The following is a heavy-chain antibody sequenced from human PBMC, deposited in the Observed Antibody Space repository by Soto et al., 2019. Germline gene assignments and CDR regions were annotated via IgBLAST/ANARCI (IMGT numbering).Heavy chain of an antibody. CDR1: SDPTSTLN. CDR2: IYETGST. CDR3: VRQGIGPLHGLVDV. V-gene: IGHV4-59*08. Sequence: SETLSLTCTVSSDPTSTLNWVRIRQTPGKGLEWIGYIYETGSTSYNPSLNSRVTISLDRSTKQLSLKLSSATAADTAMYHCVRQGIGPLHGLVDVWGRGTTVTVS. D-gene: IGHD3-10*01. J-gene: IGHJ6*02.